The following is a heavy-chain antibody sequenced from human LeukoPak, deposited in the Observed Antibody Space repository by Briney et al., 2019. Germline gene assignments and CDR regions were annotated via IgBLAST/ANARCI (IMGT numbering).Heavy chain of an antibody. CDR3: ARGYYYDSSGYLYYFDY. J-gene: IGHJ4*02. V-gene: IGHV4-39*07. CDR1: GGSITSSSYY. D-gene: IGHD3-22*01. Sequence: PSQSLSLTCIVAGGSITSSSYYCGWIRHPPGKGREWSGSINYSGSTYNNQSLKSRVTISVDTSKNQFSLKLSSVTATDTAVYYCARGYYYDSSGYLYYFDYWGQGALVTVSS. CDR2: INYSGST.